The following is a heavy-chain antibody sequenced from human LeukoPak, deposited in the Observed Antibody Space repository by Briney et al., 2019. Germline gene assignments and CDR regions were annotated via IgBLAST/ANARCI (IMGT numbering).Heavy chain of an antibody. J-gene: IGHJ4*02. Sequence: PGGSLRLSCAASGFTFSSYSMNWVRQAPGKGLEWVSSISSSSSYIYYADSVKGRFTISRDNAKNSLYLQMNSLRAEDTAVYYCARGLAGGFTVSNYWGQGTLVTVSS. CDR3: ARGLAGGFTVSNY. D-gene: IGHD4-17*01. V-gene: IGHV3-21*01. CDR1: GFTFSSYS. CDR2: ISSSSSYI.